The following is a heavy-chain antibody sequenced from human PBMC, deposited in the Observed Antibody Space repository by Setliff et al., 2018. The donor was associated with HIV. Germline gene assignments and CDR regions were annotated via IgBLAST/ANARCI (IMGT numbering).Heavy chain of an antibody. CDR2: INHSGST. D-gene: IGHD3-3*01. CDR1: GGSFSAYH. V-gene: IGHV4-34*01. J-gene: IGHJ4*01. Sequence: SETLSLTCAVYGGSFSAYHWSWIRQTPGKGLEWLGEINHSGSTAYNLALESRVSMSIDTSKNQSSLKLTSVTAADTAIYYCARGRDYTGSWFRPFYLDFWGHGNLVTVSS. CDR3: ARGRDYTGSWFRPFYLDF.